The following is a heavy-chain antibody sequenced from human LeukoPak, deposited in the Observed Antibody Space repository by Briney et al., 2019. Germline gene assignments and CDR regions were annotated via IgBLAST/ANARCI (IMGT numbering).Heavy chain of an antibody. J-gene: IGHJ4*02. V-gene: IGHV4-34*01. CDR3: ARGGFYCGGDCYVDY. Sequence: AETLTLTCAAYGGSFIPYYWRWIRQPTGKGLEWIGEINHSVSTNYNPSLKSRVTISVDTSKNQFSLKLSSVTAADTAVYYCARGGFYCGGDCYVDYWGQGTLVTVSS. CDR1: GGSFIPYY. D-gene: IGHD2-21*02. CDR2: INHSVST.